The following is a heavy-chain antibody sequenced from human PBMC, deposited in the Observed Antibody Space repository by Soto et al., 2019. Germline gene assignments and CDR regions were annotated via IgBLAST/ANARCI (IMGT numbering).Heavy chain of an antibody. CDR1: GGTFSSYA. CDR3: ARDPEGRITIFGVLTHGMDV. V-gene: IGHV1-69*06. D-gene: IGHD3-3*01. CDR2: IIPIFGTA. Sequence: SVKVSCKASGGTFSSYAISWVRQAPGQGLEWMGGIIPIFGTANYAQKFQGRVTITADKSTSTAYMELSSLRSEDTAVYYCARDPEGRITIFGVLTHGMDVWGQGTTVTVSS. J-gene: IGHJ6*02.